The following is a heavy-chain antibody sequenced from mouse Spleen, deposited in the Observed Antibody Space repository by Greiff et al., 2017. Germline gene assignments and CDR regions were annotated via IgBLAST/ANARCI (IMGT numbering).Heavy chain of an antibody. Sequence: LQESGAELVKPGASVQLSCKASGYTFTSYWMHWVKQRPGQGLEWIGMIHPNSGSTYYNEKFNSKATLTVEKSSSKAYMQLSSLTSEDSEVYYGARDYYGSSLDYWGQGTTLTVSS. J-gene: IGHJ2*01. D-gene: IGHD1-1*01. CDR1: GYTFTSYW. CDR2: IHPNSGST. V-gene: IGHV1-64*01. CDR3: ARDYYGSSLDY.